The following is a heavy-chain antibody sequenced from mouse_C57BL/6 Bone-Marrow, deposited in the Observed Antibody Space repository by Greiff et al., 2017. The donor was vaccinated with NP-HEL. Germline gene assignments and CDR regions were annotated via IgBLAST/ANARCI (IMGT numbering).Heavy chain of an antibody. CDR3: ARHEGYYYGNRHYFDY. CDR1: GYTFTEYT. D-gene: IGHD1-1*01. Sequence: VQLQESGAELVKPGASVKLSCKASGYTFTEYTIHWVKQRSGQGLEWIGWFYPGSGSIKYNEKFKDKATLTADKSSSTVYMELSRLTSEDSAVYFCARHEGYYYGNRHYFDYWGQGTTLTVSS. J-gene: IGHJ2*01. V-gene: IGHV1-62-2*01. CDR2: FYPGSGSI.